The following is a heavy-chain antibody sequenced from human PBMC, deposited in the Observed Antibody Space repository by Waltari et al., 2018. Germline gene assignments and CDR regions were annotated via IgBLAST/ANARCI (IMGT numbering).Heavy chain of an antibody. Sequence: EDQLVESGGGLIQPGGSLRLSCEASGFRGSSTYRSWVRQAPGKGLEWVSVIHAGGNTYYGDSVKGRFTISRDISKNTLYLQMNSLTVEDSAMYYCARAGLGSPSQWLQLFDSWGRGTLVTVSA. V-gene: IGHV3-53*01. J-gene: IGHJ4*02. CDR2: IHAGGNT. CDR1: GFRGSSTY. CDR3: ARAGLGSPSQWLQLFDS. D-gene: IGHD5-12*01.